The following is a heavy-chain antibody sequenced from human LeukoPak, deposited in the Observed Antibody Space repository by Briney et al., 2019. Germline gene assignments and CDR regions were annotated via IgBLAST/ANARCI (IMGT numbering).Heavy chain of an antibody. D-gene: IGHD4-17*01. V-gene: IGHV1-8*01. CDR1: GYTFTSYD. J-gene: IGHJ6*03. CDR3: ARTPVVRVTTAYYYYMDV. Sequence: ASVKVSCKASGYTFTSYDINWVRQATGLGLEWMGWMNPNSGNTGYAQKFQGRVTMTRNTSISTAYMELSSLRSEDTAVYYCARTPVVRVTTAYYYYMDVWGKGTTVTISS. CDR2: MNPNSGNT.